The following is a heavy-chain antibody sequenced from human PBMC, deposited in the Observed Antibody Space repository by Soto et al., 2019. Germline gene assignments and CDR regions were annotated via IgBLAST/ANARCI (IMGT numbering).Heavy chain of an antibody. Sequence: PGGSLRLSCAASGFTFSSYGMHWVRQAPGKGLEWVAVIWYDGSNKYYADSVKGRFTISRDNSKNTLYLQMNSLRAEDTAVYYCARDQYYGSGSYSYYGMDVWGQGTTVTV. D-gene: IGHD3-10*01. CDR1: GFTFSSYG. J-gene: IGHJ6*02. V-gene: IGHV3-33*01. CDR3: ARDQYYGSGSYSYYGMDV. CDR2: IWYDGSNK.